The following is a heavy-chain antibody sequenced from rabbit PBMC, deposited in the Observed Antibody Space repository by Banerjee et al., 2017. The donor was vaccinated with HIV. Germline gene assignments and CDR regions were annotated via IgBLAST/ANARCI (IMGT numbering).Heavy chain of an antibody. CDR3: ARNDFGLYSHGGFDL. Sequence: QEQLVESGGGLVQPEGAPTLTCTASGFTISSSYYMGWVRPAPGKGLEWIGCIDGGSDDTTYYANWAKGRFTISKTSSTTVTLQMTSLTAADTATYFCARNDFGLYSHGGFDLRGPGTLVTVS. V-gene: IGHV1S45*01. CDR1: GFTISSSYY. J-gene: IGHJ4*01. CDR2: IDGGSDDTT. D-gene: IGHD6-1*01.